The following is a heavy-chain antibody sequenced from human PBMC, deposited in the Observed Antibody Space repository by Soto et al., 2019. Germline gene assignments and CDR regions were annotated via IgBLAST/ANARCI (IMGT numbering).Heavy chain of an antibody. CDR1: GYSFTSYW. V-gene: IGHV5-10-1*01. Sequence: GESLKIACKGSGYSFTSYWISWVRQMPGKGLEWMGRIDPSDSYTNYSPSFQGHVTISADKSISTAYRQWSSRKASDTAMYYCARHNIQTVTTQDEAFDIWGQGTMVTVSS. CDR2: IDPSDSYT. D-gene: IGHD4-4*01. CDR3: ARHNIQTVTTQDEAFDI. J-gene: IGHJ3*02.